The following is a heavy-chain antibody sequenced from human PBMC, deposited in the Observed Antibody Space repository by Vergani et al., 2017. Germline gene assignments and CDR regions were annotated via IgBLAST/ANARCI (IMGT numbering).Heavy chain of an antibody. J-gene: IGHJ5*02. V-gene: IGHV1-46*03. D-gene: IGHD3-9*01. CDR3: AREAKKNYYDILSAGMFDP. CDR2: INPSGGST. Sequence: QVQLVQSGAEVKKPGASVKVSCKASGYTFTSYYMHWVRQAPGQGLEWMGIINPSGGSTSYAQKFQGRVTMTRDTSTSTVYMELSSLRSEDTAVYYCAREAKKNYYDILSAGMFDPWGQGTLVTVSS. CDR1: GYTFTSYY.